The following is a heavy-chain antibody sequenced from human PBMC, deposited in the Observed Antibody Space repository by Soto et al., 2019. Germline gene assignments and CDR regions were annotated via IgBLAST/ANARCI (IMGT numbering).Heavy chain of an antibody. CDR1: GFTFSSYG. D-gene: IGHD6-19*01. J-gene: IGHJ6*01. Sequence: GRSLRLSFAASGFTFSSYGMHWVRQAPGKGLEWVAVISYDGSNKYYADSVKGRFTISRDNSKNTLYLQMNSLRAEDTAVYYCAKFRSSGWYCYYRMDVSRQGATVPVSS. V-gene: IGHV3-30*18. CDR2: ISYDGSNK. CDR3: AKFRSSGWYCYYRMDV.